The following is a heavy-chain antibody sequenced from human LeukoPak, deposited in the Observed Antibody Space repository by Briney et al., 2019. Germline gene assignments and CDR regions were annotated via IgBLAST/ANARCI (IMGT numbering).Heavy chain of an antibody. CDR2: INHSGST. CDR1: SGAISTSHW. Sequence: SETLSLTCTVSSGAISTSHWLSWVRQPPGKGLEWIGEINHSGSTNYNPSLKSRVTISVDTSKNQFSLKLSSVTAADTAVYYCARAAADPENVVTAIGFDYWGQGTLVTVSS. J-gene: IGHJ4*02. D-gene: IGHD2-21*02. CDR3: ARAAADPENVVTAIGFDY. V-gene: IGHV4-4*02.